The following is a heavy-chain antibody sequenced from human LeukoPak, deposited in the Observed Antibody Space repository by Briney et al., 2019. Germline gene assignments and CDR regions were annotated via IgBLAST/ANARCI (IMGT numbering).Heavy chain of an antibody. CDR2: VSYSTTTI. CDR1: GFTFSSYS. Sequence: PGGSLRLSCAASGFTFSSYSMTWVRQAPGKGLEWVSYVSYSTTTIYYADSVKGRFTISRDNAKNSLYLQMNSLRAEDTAVYYCTSSSSFPYYYMDVWGKGTTVTVSS. V-gene: IGHV3-48*01. J-gene: IGHJ6*03. CDR3: TSSSSFPYYYMDV. D-gene: IGHD2-2*01.